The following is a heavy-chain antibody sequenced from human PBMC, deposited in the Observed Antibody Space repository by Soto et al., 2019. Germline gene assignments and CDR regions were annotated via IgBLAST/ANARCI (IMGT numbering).Heavy chain of an antibody. Sequence: EVQLLESGGGLVRAGGSLRLSCAASGFTFSSYAMSWVRQAPGKGLEWVSAISGSGGSTYYADSVKGRFTISRDNSKNTLYLQMNSLRAEDTAVYYCAKDLDVAGTGWFDPWGQGTLVTVSS. CDR2: ISGSGGST. CDR1: GFTFSSYA. V-gene: IGHV3-23*01. J-gene: IGHJ5*02. CDR3: AKDLDVAGTGWFDP. D-gene: IGHD6-13*01.